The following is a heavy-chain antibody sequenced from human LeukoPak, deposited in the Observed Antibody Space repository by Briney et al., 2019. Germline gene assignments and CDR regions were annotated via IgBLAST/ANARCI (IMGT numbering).Heavy chain of an antibody. CDR1: RFTFSSYK. Sequence: GGSLRLSCAASRFTFSSYKMTWVRQAPGKGLEYVSAITSDGGTTYYADSVKGRFTISRDNSRNTLYLQMSSLRAEDTAVYYCVKDNSGSGDYWGQGTLVTVSS. J-gene: IGHJ4*02. CDR3: VKDNSGSGDY. D-gene: IGHD3-10*01. V-gene: IGHV3-64D*06. CDR2: ITSDGGTT.